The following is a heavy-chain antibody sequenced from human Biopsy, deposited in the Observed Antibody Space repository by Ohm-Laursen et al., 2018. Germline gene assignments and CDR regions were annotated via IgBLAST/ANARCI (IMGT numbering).Heavy chain of an antibody. J-gene: IGHJ3*01. CDR3: ARLYRLDDYWNDGPPDAFDV. V-gene: IGHV4-59*07. Sequence: SDSLSLTCTVSGGTISSDYWSWIRQSPGKGLEWIGYISNRGSTNYNPSLRGRVTISVDTFKNQFSLKLSSVTAADTAVFFCARLYRLDDYWNDGPPDAFDVWGQGTRVTVSS. CDR1: GGTISSDY. D-gene: IGHD3-3*01. CDR2: ISNRGST.